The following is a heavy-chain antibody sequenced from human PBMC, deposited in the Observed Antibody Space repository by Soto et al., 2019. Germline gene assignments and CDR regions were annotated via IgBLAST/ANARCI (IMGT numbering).Heavy chain of an antibody. CDR3: ARGYYYDSSGYYRFDY. CDR1: GYTFTSYG. D-gene: IGHD3-22*01. CDR2: ISAYNGNT. V-gene: IGHV1-18*01. Sequence: ASVKVSCKASGYTFTSYGISWVRQAPEQGLEWMGWISAYNGNTNYAQKLQGRVTMTTDTSTSTAYMELRSLRSDDTAVYYCARGYYYDSSGYYRFDYWGQGTLVTVSS. J-gene: IGHJ4*02.